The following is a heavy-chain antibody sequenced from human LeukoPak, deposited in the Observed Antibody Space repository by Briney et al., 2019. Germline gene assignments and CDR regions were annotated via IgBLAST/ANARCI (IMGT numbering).Heavy chain of an antibody. CDR2: IKQDGSET. Sequence: GGSLRLSCAASGFTFSRYWMSWVRQAPRKGLEWVANIKQDGSETYYLDSMKGRFTISRDNAKNSLYLQMNSLRAEDTAVYYCARGGSTRIYYFDYWGQGTLVTVSS. J-gene: IGHJ4*02. V-gene: IGHV3-7*03. CDR3: ARGGSTRIYYFDY. CDR1: GFTFSRYW.